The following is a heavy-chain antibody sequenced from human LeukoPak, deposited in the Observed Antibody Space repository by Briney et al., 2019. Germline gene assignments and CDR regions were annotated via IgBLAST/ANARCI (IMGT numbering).Heavy chain of an antibody. CDR2: IYYSGST. CDR3: ARLSKEQWLAPRSRFDY. CDR1: GGSISSYC. D-gene: IGHD6-19*01. Sequence: SETLSLTCTVSGGSISSYCWSWIRQPPGKGLEWIGYIYYSGSTNYNPSLKSRVTISVDTSKNQFSLKLSSVTAADTAVYYCARLSKEQWLAPRSRFDYWGQGTLVTVSS. J-gene: IGHJ4*02. V-gene: IGHV4-59*08.